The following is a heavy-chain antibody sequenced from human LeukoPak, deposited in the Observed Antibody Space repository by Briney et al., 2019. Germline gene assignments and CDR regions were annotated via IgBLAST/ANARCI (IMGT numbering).Heavy chain of an antibody. D-gene: IGHD5-18*01. Sequence: GGSLRLSCAASGFTVSSNYMSWVRQAPGKGLEWVSVINSSGSTYYADSVKRRFTISRDNSKNTLYLQMNSLRAEDTAVYYCARDGYSYGPPLLGGQGTLATVSS. V-gene: IGHV3-53*01. J-gene: IGHJ4*02. CDR1: GFTVSSNY. CDR3: ARDGYSYGPPLL. CDR2: INSSGST.